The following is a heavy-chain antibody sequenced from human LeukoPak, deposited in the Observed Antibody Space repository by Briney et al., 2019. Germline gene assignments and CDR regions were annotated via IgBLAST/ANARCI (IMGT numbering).Heavy chain of an antibody. Sequence: PGGSLRLSCAPSGLSFSSYTIHWVRQAPGKGLEWVSSISSTSGYIHYADSVKGRFSISRDNAKNPLYLQMNSLRAEDTAVYYCARELELLDYWGQGTLVTVSS. CDR1: GLSFSSYT. CDR2: ISSTSGYI. CDR3: ARELELLDY. V-gene: IGHV3-21*01. D-gene: IGHD1-7*01. J-gene: IGHJ4*02.